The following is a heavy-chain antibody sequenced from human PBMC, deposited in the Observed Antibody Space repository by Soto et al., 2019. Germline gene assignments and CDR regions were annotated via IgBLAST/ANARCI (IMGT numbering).Heavy chain of an antibody. V-gene: IGHV3-11*01. CDR1: GFTFSDYY. Sequence: QVQLVESGGGLVKPGGSLRLSCAASGFTFSDYYMTWIRQAPGKGLEYISYITSTASSTYYADSVKGRFTISRDNANNYLHLQMNGQRAGDTAVYFAARAGGRRPFVWGQGTLVTVSS. D-gene: IGHD2-15*01. CDR3: ARAGGRRPFV. J-gene: IGHJ4*02. CDR2: ITSTASST.